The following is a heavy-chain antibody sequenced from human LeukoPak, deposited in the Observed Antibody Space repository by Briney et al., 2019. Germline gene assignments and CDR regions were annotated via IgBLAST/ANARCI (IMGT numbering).Heavy chain of an antibody. V-gene: IGHV4-30-4*08. J-gene: IGHJ6*03. CDR3: ARHVPVKLAALTSYYYMDV. CDR2: IYYSGST. D-gene: IGHD3-10*02. Sequence: SETLSLTCTVSGGSISSGDYYWSWIRQHPRKGLEWIGYIYYSGSTYYNPSLKSRVTISVDTSNNQFSLKLSSVTAADTAVYYSARHVPVKLAALTSYYYMDVWGQGTPVTVSS. CDR1: GGSISSGDYY.